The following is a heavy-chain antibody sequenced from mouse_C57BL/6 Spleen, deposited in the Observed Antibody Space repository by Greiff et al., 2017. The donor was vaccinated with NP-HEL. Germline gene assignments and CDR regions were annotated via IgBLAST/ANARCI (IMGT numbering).Heavy chain of an antibody. CDR2: INPNNGGT. J-gene: IGHJ3*01. CDR1: GYTFTDYY. CDR3: ARWERGFPVAY. D-gene: IGHD4-1*01. V-gene: IGHV1-26*01. Sequence: EVQLQQSGPELVKPGASVKISCKASGYTFTDYYMNWVKQSHGKSLEWIGDINPNNGGTSYNQKFKGKATLTVDKSSSTAYMELRSLTSEDSAVYYCARWERGFPVAYWGQGTLVTVSA.